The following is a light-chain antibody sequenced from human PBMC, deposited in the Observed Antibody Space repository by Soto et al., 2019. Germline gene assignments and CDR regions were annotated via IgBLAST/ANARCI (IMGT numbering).Light chain of an antibody. V-gene: IGKV3-20*01. CDR2: GAS. J-gene: IGKJ5*01. CDR3: QQSGSSIP. CDR1: QSFSSFY. Sequence: EIVLTQSPGTLSLSPGERATLSCRASQSFSSFYLAWYQQKPGQAPRRLIYGASSSATGIPARFSGSGSGTDFTLPISRLEHEDLAVYYFQQSGSSIPFGQGTRLEIK.